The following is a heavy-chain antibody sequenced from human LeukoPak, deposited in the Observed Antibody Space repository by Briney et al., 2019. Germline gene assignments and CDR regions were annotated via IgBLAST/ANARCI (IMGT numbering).Heavy chain of an antibody. V-gene: IGHV4-59*01. J-gene: IGHJ4*02. D-gene: IGHD3-10*01. CDR2: IFYSGST. CDR3: AREANYYGSGSYFEGTFDY. CDR1: GGSISSYY. Sequence: SETLPLTCTVSGGSISSYYWSWIRQPPGNGLEWIGYIFYSGSTNYNPSLKSRVTISVDTSKNQFSLKLSSVTAADTAVYYCAREANYYGSGSYFEGTFDYWGQGSLVTVSS.